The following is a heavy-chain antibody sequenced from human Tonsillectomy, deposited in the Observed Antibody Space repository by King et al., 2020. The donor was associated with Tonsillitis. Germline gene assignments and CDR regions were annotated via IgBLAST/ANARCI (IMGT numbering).Heavy chain of an antibody. CDR1: GCSISGGDYY. Sequence: VQLQESGPGLVKPSQTLSLTCTVSGCSISGGDYYWSWIRQHPGKGLEWIGYIYDSANTYYNPSLKSRLTISLDTSKNQFSLTLSSVTAADTALYYCARYEGGVFDPWGQGTLVTVSS. CDR3: ARYEGGVFDP. V-gene: IGHV4-31*03. CDR2: IYDSANT. D-gene: IGHD2-15*01. J-gene: IGHJ5*02.